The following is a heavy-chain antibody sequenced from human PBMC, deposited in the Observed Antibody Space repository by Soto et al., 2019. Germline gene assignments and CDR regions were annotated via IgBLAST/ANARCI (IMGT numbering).Heavy chain of an antibody. CDR3: AREVGTIFGVVITRYFDY. Sequence: ASVKVSCKASGYTFTGYYMHWVRQAPGQGLEWMGWINPNSGGTNYAQKFQGRVTITADKSTSTAYMELSSLRSEDTAVYYCAREVGTIFGVVITRYFDYWGQGTLVTVSS. CDR1: GYTFTGYY. CDR2: INPNSGGT. V-gene: IGHV1-2*02. J-gene: IGHJ4*02. D-gene: IGHD3-3*01.